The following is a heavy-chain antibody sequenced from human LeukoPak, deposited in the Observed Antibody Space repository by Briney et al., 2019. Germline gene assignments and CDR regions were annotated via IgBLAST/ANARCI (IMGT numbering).Heavy chain of an antibody. V-gene: IGHV3-30*03. CDR2: ISYDGTNK. CDR3: ARESPACGEDCYFDY. J-gene: IGHJ4*02. Sequence: PGGSLRLSCAASGFTFSPLGMNWVRQAPGRGLEWVAGISYDGTNKYYADSVKGRFTISRDNSKNTLYLQMNSLRTDDTAVYYCARESPACGEDCYFDYWGQGTLVTVSS. D-gene: IGHD2-21*02. CDR1: GFTFSPLG.